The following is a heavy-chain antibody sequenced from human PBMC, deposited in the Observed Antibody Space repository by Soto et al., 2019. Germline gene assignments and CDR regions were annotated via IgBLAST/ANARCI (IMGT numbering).Heavy chain of an antibody. Sequence: PSETLSLTWTVSGGSISSSSYCWGWIRQPPGKGLEWIGSINYSGSTYYNPSLKSRVTISVDTSKNQFSLKLSSVTAADTAVYYCARHSSGWYSDFQHWGQGTLVTVSS. D-gene: IGHD6-19*01. CDR3: ARHSSGWYSDFQH. V-gene: IGHV4-39*01. CDR2: INYSGST. CDR1: GGSISSSSYC. J-gene: IGHJ1*01.